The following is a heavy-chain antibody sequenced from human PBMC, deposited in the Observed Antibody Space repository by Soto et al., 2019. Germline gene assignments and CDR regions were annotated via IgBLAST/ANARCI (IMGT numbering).Heavy chain of an antibody. CDR1: GFTFSSYG. V-gene: IGHV3-30*18. D-gene: IGHD6-13*01. J-gene: IGHJ5*02. CDR3: AKPKQQLVLPGWFDP. Sequence: GGSLRLSCAASGFTFSSYGMHWVRQAPGKGLEWVAVISYDGSNKYYADSVKGRFTISRDNSKNTLYLQMNSLRAEDTAVYYCAKPKQQLVLPGWFDPWGQGTLVTVSS. CDR2: ISYDGSNK.